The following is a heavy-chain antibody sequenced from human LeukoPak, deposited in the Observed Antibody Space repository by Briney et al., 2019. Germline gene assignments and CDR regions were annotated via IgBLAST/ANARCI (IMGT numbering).Heavy chain of an antibody. CDR1: GYTFTGYY. D-gene: IGHD3-10*01. Sequence: ASVKVSCKASGYTFTGYYMHWVRQAPGQGLEWMGWINPNSGGTNYQGRVTMTRDTSISTAYMELSRLRSDDTAVYYCATNSGSGSYFPWFDPWGQGTLVTVSS. CDR2: INPNSGGT. V-gene: IGHV1-2*02. CDR3: ATNSGSGSYFPWFDP. J-gene: IGHJ5*02.